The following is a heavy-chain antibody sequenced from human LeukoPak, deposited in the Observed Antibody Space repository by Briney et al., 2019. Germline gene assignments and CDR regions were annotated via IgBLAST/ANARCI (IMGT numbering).Heavy chain of an antibody. V-gene: IGHV4-61*01. J-gene: IGHJ4*02. D-gene: IGHD3-22*01. CDR2: ISNSGST. Sequence: PSETLSLTCAVSGGSVNRGTFFWTWIRKPPGTGLEWIGYISNSGSTNYHPSLKSRVTISSDTSKTQFTLKLTSVTAADTAVYFCARSPSGYRFDSWGQGTLVTVSS. CDR3: ARSPSGYRFDS. CDR1: GGSVNRGTFF.